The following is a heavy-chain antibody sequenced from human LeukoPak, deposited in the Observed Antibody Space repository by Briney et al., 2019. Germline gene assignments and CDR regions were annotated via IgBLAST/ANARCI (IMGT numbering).Heavy chain of an antibody. D-gene: IGHD2-2*01. J-gene: IGHJ5*02. CDR2: INPNSGGT. V-gene: IGHV1-2*02. CDR3: AKEAAKYCSSTSCVNWFDP. CDR1: GYTFTGYY. Sequence: GASVKVSCKASGYTFTGYYMHWVRQAPGQGLEWMGWINPNSGGTNYAQKFQGRVTMTRDTSISTAYMELSRLRSDDTAVYYCAKEAAKYCSSTSCVNWFDPWGQGTLVTVSS.